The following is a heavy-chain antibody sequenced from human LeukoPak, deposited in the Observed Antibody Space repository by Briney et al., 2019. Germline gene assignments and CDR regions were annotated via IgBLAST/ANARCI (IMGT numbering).Heavy chain of an antibody. D-gene: IGHD1-1*01. J-gene: IGHJ4*02. V-gene: IGHV3-30*18. CDR2: ISYDGSNE. Sequence: GRSLRLSCAASGFTVSNYGMHWVRQAPGKGLEWGAVISYDGSNEYYADSVKGRFTISRDNSKNTLYLQMNSLRVEDTAVYYCAKVQLERRELLPNFDYWGQGTLVTVSS. CDR1: GFTVSNYG. CDR3: AKVQLERRELLPNFDY.